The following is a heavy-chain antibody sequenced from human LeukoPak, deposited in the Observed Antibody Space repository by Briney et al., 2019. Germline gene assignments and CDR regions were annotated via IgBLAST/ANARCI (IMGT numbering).Heavy chain of an antibody. D-gene: IGHD3-22*01. J-gene: IGHJ6*02. CDR1: GFTFSSYA. CDR2: ISYDGSNK. CDR3: ARGDSSGYYGENYNCYGMDV. Sequence: SGGSLRLSCAASGFTFSSYAMHWVRQAPGKGLEWVAVISYDGSNKYYADSVKGRFTISRDNAKNSLYLQMNTLRAEDTAVYYCARGDSSGYYGENYNCYGMDVWGQGTTVTVSS. V-gene: IGHV3-30*04.